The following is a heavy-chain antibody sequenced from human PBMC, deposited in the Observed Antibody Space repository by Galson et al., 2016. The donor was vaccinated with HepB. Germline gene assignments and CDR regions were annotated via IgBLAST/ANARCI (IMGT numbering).Heavy chain of an antibody. Sequence: SLRLSCAASGLIFDEYAMHWVRQAPGKGLEWVSGISWNSDDIGYADSVKGRFTISRDNAKNSLYLQMNSLRVEDTALYYCAKDPDPIGNGFDIWGQGTMVTVSS. CDR1: GLIFDEYA. V-gene: IGHV3-9*01. J-gene: IGHJ3*02. CDR3: AKDPDPIGNGFDI. CDR2: ISWNSDDI. D-gene: IGHD1-26*01.